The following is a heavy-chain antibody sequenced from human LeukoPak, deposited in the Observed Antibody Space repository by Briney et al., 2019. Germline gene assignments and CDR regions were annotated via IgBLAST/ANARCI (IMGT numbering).Heavy chain of an antibody. Sequence: SETLSLTCTVSGCSISSSSYYWGWIRQPPGKGLEWIGSIYYSGSTYYNPSLKSRVTISVDTSKNQFSLKLSSVTAADTAVYYCACHLDYGGNWAGNWFDPWGQGTLVTVSS. CDR3: ACHLDYGGNWAGNWFDP. V-gene: IGHV4-39*01. D-gene: IGHD4-23*01. CDR1: GCSISSSSYY. CDR2: IYYSGST. J-gene: IGHJ5*02.